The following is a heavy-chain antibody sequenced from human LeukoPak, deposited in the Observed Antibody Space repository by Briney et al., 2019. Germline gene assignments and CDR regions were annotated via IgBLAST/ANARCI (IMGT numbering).Heavy chain of an antibody. CDR3: ARDSRITMIVVDHDAFDI. CDR2: INPSGGST. CDR1: GYTFTSYY. D-gene: IGHD3-22*01. J-gene: IGHJ3*02. V-gene: IGHV1-46*01. Sequence: GASVKVSCKASGYTFTSYYMHWVRQAPGQGLEWMGIINPSGGSTSYAQKFQGRVTMTRDMSTSTVYMELSSLRSEDTAVYYCARDSRITMIVVDHDAFDIWGQGTMVTVSS.